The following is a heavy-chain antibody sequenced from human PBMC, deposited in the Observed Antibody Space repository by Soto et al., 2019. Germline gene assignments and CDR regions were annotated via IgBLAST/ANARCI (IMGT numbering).Heavy chain of an antibody. Sequence: QVQVVESGGGVVQPGRSLRLSCVASGCTFSNFGMHWVRQAPGKGLEWVAVIWHDGKNKYYADSAKGRFTVSRDNSKNTLYLQMNSLTAEDTAVYYCARDPGQDEAMDYWGQGTLVTVSS. J-gene: IGHJ4*02. V-gene: IGHV3-33*01. CDR2: IWHDGKNK. CDR3: ARDPGQDEAMDY. CDR1: GCTFSNFG.